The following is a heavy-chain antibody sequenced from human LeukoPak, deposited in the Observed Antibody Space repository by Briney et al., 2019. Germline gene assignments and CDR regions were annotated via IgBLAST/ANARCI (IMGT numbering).Heavy chain of an antibody. D-gene: IGHD3-22*01. V-gene: IGHV4-34*01. Sequence: SETLSLTCAVYGGSFSGYYWSWIRQPPGKGLEWIGEINHSGSTNYNPSLKSRVTISVDTSKNQFSLKLSSVTAADTAVYYCARARSYYDSSGYYFWGQGTLVTVSS. CDR1: GGSFSGYY. CDR2: INHSGST. CDR3: ARARSYYDSSGYYF. J-gene: IGHJ4*02.